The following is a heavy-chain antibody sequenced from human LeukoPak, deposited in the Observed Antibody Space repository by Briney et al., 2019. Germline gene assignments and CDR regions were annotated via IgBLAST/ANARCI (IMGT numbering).Heavy chain of an antibody. V-gene: IGHV3-7*03. J-gene: IGHJ4*02. CDR3: AGAGLDY. CDR2: IKQDGSQK. CDR1: GLTFSSYC. Sequence: GGSLRLSCAASGLTFSSYCMSWVRQAPGKGLEWVANIKQDGSQKYYVDSVKGRFTISRDNAKNSLYLQMNSLSAEDTAVYYCAGAGLDYWGQGTLVTVSS.